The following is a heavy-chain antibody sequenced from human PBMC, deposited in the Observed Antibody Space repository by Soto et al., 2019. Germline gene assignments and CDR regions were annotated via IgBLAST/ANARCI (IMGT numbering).Heavy chain of an antibody. CDR3: AAEGLLRYFDL. CDR1: GFTFQRFT. CDR2: TSYDGSHQ. V-gene: IGHV3-30-3*01. D-gene: IGHD3-22*01. J-gene: IGHJ4*02. Sequence: GGSLRLSCTASGFTFQRFTMHWVRQAPGKGLEWVAATSYDGSHQFYVDSVKGRFTISSDNSNNTLNMQMNGLRGDDTAVYFCAAEGLLRYFDLWGQGTLVTVSS.